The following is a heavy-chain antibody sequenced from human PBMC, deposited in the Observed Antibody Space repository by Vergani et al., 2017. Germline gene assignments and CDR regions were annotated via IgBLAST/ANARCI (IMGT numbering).Heavy chain of an antibody. V-gene: IGHV3-30*03. Sequence: QVHLVESGGGVVQPGRSLRLSCVVSGVTSSYYGMHWVRQAPGKGLEWVAVISYDGTQKYYADSVKGRFTISRDNSKSTLYLQMNSLRTEDTAVYYCATKSCSTPGCQIGYFREWGQGTLVTVSS. CDR2: ISYDGTQK. D-gene: IGHD2-2*01. CDR3: ATKSCSTPGCQIGYFRE. J-gene: IGHJ1*01. CDR1: GVTSSYYG.